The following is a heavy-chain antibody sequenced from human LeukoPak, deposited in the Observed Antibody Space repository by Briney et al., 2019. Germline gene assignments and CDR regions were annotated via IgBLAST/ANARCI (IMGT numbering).Heavy chain of an antibody. V-gene: IGHV4-4*02. Sequence: SGTLSLTCTVSGDSINSLDLWSWVRQPPGKGLEWIGEMYLSGTTHSNPSVKSRVTISIDKSKNQYFLNLSSVTAADTAVYYCAGLVGRYSSGLYYYYFDYWGQGTLVTVSS. CDR1: GDSINSLDL. CDR2: MYLSGTT. J-gene: IGHJ4*02. D-gene: IGHD3-22*01. CDR3: AGLVGRYSSGLYYYYFDY.